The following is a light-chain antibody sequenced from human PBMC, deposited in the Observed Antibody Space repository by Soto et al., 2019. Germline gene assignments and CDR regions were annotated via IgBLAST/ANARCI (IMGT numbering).Light chain of an antibody. Sequence: DIQMTQSPSTLSASVGDRVTITCRASQSISSWLAWYQQKPGKAPKPLIYDASSLESGVPSRFSGSGSGTEFTLTISSLQPDDFATYYCQQYNSYSEYTFGQGTKLEIK. J-gene: IGKJ2*01. CDR2: DAS. CDR1: QSISSW. CDR3: QQYNSYSEYT. V-gene: IGKV1-5*01.